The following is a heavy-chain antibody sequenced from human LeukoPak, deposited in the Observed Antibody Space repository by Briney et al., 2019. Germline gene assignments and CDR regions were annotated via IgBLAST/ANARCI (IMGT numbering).Heavy chain of an antibody. J-gene: IGHJ5*02. CDR1: GGSISSSSYY. CDR3: GQGATVPQVGKNWFDP. V-gene: IGHV4-39*07. D-gene: IGHD1-26*01. Sequence: PSETLSLTCTVSGGSISSSSYYWGWIRQPPGKGLEWIGSIYYSGSTYYNPSLKSRVTISVDTSKNQFSLKLISVTAADTAVYARGQGATVPQVGKNWFDPWGQGTRVIVSS. CDR2: IYYSGST.